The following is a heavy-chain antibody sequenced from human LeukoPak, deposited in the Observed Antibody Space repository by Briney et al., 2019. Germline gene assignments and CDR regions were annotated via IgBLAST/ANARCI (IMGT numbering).Heavy chain of an antibody. CDR3: ARANGDYLVADQ. CDR2: IYYTGST. D-gene: IGHD4-17*01. J-gene: IGHJ4*02. CDR1: GGSISSGDYY. Sequence: PSETLSLTCTVSGGSISSGDYYWSWIRQPPGKGLEWIGYIYYTGSTYYNPSLMSRTTISLDTSRNHFSLKLSSVTAADTAVYYCARANGDYLVADQWGQGTLVTVSS. V-gene: IGHV4-30-4*01.